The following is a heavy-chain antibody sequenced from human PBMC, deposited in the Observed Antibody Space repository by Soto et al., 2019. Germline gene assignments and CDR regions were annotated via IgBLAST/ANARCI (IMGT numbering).Heavy chain of an antibody. V-gene: IGHV1-69*12. D-gene: IGHD4-17*01. CDR2: IIPIFGTA. Sequence: QVQLVQSGAEVKKPGSSVKVSCKASGGTFSSYAISWVRQAPGQGLEWMGGIIPIFGTANYAQKFQGRVTITADESTSTAYMELSSLRSEDTAVYYCARNPMTTVTTSYYYGMDVWGQGTTVTVSS. CDR3: ARNPMTTVTTSYYYGMDV. J-gene: IGHJ6*02. CDR1: GGTFSSYA.